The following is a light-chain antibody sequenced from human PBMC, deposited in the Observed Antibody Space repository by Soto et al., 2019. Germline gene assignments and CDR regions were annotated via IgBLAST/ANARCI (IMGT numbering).Light chain of an antibody. J-gene: IGKJ4*01. V-gene: IGKV3-15*01. CDR1: QAISSN. CDR2: GAS. CDR3: QHYNNWLGT. Sequence: IVLTQSPGTLSVSRGERATLSCRANQAISSNLAWYQQKPGQAPRLLIYGASTRATGIPDRFSGSGSGTEFTLTISSLQSEDFAVYYCQHYNNWLGTFGGGTKVDIK.